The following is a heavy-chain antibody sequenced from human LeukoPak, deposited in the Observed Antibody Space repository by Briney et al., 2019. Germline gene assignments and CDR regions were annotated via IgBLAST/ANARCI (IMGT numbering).Heavy chain of an antibody. V-gene: IGHV4-61*02. J-gene: IGHJ4*02. Sequence: SETLSLTCTVSGGSISSGSYYWSWIRQPAGKGLEWTGRIYTSGSTNYNPSLKSRVTISVDTSKNQFSLKLSSVTAADTAVYYCARRGTTVSSSDYWGQGTLVTVSS. CDR1: GGSISSGSYY. D-gene: IGHD4-17*01. CDR2: IYTSGST. CDR3: ARRGTTVSSSDY.